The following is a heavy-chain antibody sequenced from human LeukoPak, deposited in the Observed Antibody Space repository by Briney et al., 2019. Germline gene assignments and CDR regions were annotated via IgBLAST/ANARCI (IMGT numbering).Heavy chain of an antibody. CDR2: INHSGST. J-gene: IGHJ5*02. CDR1: GGSFSGYY. D-gene: IGHD3-9*01. Sequence: RTSETLSLTCAVYGGSFSGYYWNWIRQPPGKGLEWIGEINHSGSTNYNPSLKSRVTISVDTSKNQFSLKLSSVTAADTAVYYCAREGLYYDILTGYYKGDWFDPWGQGTLVTVSS. V-gene: IGHV4-34*01. CDR3: AREGLYYDILTGYYKGDWFDP.